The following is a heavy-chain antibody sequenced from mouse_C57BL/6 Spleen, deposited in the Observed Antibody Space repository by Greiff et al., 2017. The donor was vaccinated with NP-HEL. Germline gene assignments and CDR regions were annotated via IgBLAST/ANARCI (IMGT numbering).Heavy chain of an antibody. V-gene: IGHV1-55*01. CDR1: GYTFTSYW. Sequence: QVHVKQSGAELVKPGASVKMSCKASGYTFTSYWITWVKQRPGQGLEWIGVIYPGSGSTNYNEKFKSKATLTVDTSSSTAYMQLSSLTSEDSAVYYCARFRPPRYWGQGTPLTVSA. CDR2: IYPGSGST. J-gene: IGHJ2*01. CDR3: ARFRPPRY.